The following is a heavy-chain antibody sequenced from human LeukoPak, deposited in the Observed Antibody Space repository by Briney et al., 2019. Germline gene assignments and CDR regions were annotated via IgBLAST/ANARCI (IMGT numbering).Heavy chain of an antibody. CDR1: GFTFSSYA. J-gene: IGHJ4*02. D-gene: IGHD6-13*01. CDR2: ISANGDTI. Sequence: GGSLRLSCAASGFTFSSYAMGWVRQAPGKGLQGVSRISANGDTIKYADSVKGRFTISRDNAKNTVLLQMNSLRVDDTAVYYCAKEGRIAAGTGDYFDYWGQGTLVTVSS. CDR3: AKEGRIAAGTGDYFDY. V-gene: IGHV3-23*01.